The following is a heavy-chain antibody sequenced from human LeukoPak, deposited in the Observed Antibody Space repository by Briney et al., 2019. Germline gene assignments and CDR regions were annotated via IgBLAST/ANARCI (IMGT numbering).Heavy chain of an antibody. Sequence: GASVKVSCKASGYTFTGYYMHWVRQAPGQGLEWKGWINSNSGGTNYAQKFQGRVTMTRDTSISTAYMELGRLRSDDTAVYYCARVTEMTTVTSAFDYWGQGTLVTVSS. CDR1: GYTFTGYY. CDR3: ARVTEMTTVTSAFDY. D-gene: IGHD4-17*01. J-gene: IGHJ4*02. V-gene: IGHV1-2*02. CDR2: INSNSGGT.